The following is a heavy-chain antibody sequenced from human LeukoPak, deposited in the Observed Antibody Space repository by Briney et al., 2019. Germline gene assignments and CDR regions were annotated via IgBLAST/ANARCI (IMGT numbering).Heavy chain of an antibody. Sequence: SETLSLTCAVYGGSFSGYYWSWIRQPPGKGLEWIGEINHSGSINYNPSLKSRVTISVDTSKNQLSLKLSSVTAADTAVYYCAREVDTAWGQGTLVTVSS. J-gene: IGHJ5*02. D-gene: IGHD2-2*02. CDR2: INHSGSI. V-gene: IGHV4-34*01. CDR3: AREVDTA. CDR1: GGSFSGYY.